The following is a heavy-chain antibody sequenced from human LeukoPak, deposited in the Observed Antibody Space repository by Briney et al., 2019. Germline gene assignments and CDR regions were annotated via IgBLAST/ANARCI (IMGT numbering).Heavy chain of an antibody. V-gene: IGHV4-34*01. Sequence: SETLSLTCAVYGGSFSGYYWSWIRQPPGKGLEWIGSIYYSKNTYYNPSLKSRVTISADTSKNQFSLTLGSVSATDTAVYYCVSPRGFSYGYFDYWGQGTLVTVSS. CDR2: IYYSKNT. D-gene: IGHD5-18*01. CDR3: VSPRGFSYGYFDY. J-gene: IGHJ4*02. CDR1: GGSFSGYY.